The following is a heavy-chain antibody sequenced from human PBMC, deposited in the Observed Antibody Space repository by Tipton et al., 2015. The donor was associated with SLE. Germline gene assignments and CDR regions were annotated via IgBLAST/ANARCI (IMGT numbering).Heavy chain of an antibody. D-gene: IGHD3-3*01. CDR3: ATFFVEGDTIFGPGG. Sequence: TLSLTCTVSGDSISSNNYFWGWIRQPPEKGLEWIGTIYYSGRTNYNPSLKSRVTISRDTSKNQFSLKLSSVTAADTAVYYCATFFVEGDTIFGPGGWGRGTLVTVSS. CDR1: GDSISSNNYF. J-gene: IGHJ4*02. CDR2: IYYSGRT. V-gene: IGHV4-39*07.